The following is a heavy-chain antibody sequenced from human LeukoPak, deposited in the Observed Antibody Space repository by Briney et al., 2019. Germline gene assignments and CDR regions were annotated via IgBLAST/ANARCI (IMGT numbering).Heavy chain of an antibody. CDR2: IKEDGSAQ. V-gene: IGHV3-7*01. J-gene: IGHJ5*02. Sequence: PGGSLRLSCAASGFTFSDYYMSWIRQAPGKGLEWVANIKEDGSAQYYVGSVKGRFTISRDNAKNSLNLQMNSLRAEGTAVYYCATSSNAPGNHWGQGTLDTVSS. D-gene: IGHD2-2*01. CDR1: GFTFSDYY. CDR3: ATSSNAPGNH.